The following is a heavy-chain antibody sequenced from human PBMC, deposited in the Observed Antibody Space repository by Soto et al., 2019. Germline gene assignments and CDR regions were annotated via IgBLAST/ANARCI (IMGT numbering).Heavy chain of an antibody. J-gene: IGHJ4*02. Sequence: SETLSLTCPVSGCSISSDYCSWIRQAAGKGLEWIGRIHTSGSPNYNPSPKSRVTMSADTSKNQFSLKLTSVTAADTAVYYCATGGTYFDYWGQGTLVTVSS. CDR1: GCSISSDY. CDR2: IHTSGSP. CDR3: ATGGTYFDY. V-gene: IGHV4-4*07.